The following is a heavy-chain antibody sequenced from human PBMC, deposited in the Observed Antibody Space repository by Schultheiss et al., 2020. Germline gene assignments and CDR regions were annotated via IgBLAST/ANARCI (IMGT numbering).Heavy chain of an antibody. CDR1: GGSICSGSYY. CDR2: IYYSGST. J-gene: IGHJ6*01. D-gene: IGHD4-23*01. V-gene: IGHV4-61*01. CDR3: ARDWGYGGKGDYYYYYGMDV. Sequence: SETLSLTCTVSGGSICSGSYYWSWIRQHPGKGLEWIGYIYYSGSTNYNPSLKSRVTISVDTSKNQFSLKLSSVTAADTAVYYCARDWGYGGKGDYYYYYGMDVWGQGTTVSVSS.